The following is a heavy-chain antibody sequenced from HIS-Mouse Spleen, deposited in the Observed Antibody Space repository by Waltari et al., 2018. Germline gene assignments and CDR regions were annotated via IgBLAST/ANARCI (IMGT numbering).Heavy chain of an antibody. D-gene: IGHD6-13*01. J-gene: IGHJ1*01. Sequence: QLQLQESGPGLVKPSETLSLTCTVSGGSISSSSYSWGWIRQPPGKGLEWIGSIYYSGSTYYNPSLKSRVTISVDTSKNQFSLKLSSVTAADTAVYYCARPGMERIAAAPIPDFQHWGQGTLVTVSS. V-gene: IGHV4-39*01. CDR3: ARPGMERIAAAPIPDFQH. CDR1: GGSISSSSYS. CDR2: IYYSGST.